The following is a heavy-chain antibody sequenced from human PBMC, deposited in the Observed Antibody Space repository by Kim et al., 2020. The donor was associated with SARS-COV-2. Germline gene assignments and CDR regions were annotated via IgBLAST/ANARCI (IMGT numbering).Heavy chain of an antibody. Sequence: ASVKVSCKASGYTFTSYGMHWVRQAPGQRLEWMGWINAGSGNTKYSEKFQGRVTITRDTSASTAYMELSSLTSEDTAVYYCARGTTMTTYWGQGTLVTVS. CDR3: ARGTTMTTY. J-gene: IGHJ4*02. D-gene: IGHD4-17*01. V-gene: IGHV1-3*01. CDR1: GYTFTSYG. CDR2: INAGSGNT.